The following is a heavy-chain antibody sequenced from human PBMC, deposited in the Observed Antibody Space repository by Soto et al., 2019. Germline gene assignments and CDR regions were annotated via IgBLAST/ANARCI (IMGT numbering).Heavy chain of an antibody. CDR3: ARRWGTTFDF. V-gene: IGHV4-59*08. Sequence: QVKLQESGPGLVKPSETLSLTCTVSGGSISSYYWSWIRQPPGKGLEWIGYIYYSGSTNYNPSLKSRVTISVDTSKNQFSLKLSSVTAADTAVYYCARRWGTTFDFWGQGTLFTVSS. J-gene: IGHJ4*02. CDR2: IYYSGST. CDR1: GGSISSYY. D-gene: IGHD3-16*01.